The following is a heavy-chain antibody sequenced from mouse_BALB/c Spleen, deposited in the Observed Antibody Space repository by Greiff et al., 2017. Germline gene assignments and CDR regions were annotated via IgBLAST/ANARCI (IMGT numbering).Heavy chain of an antibody. J-gene: IGHJ2*01. Sequence: QVQLQQSGAELAKPWASVKMFCKASGYTFTSYWMHWVKQRPGQGLEWIGYINPSTGYTEYNQKFKDKATLTADKSSSTAYMQLSSLTSEDSAVYYCARCGRWDDKGVDYWGQGTTLTVSS. CDR3: ARCGRWDDKGVDY. V-gene: IGHV1-7*01. CDR2: INPSTGYT. CDR1: GYTFTSYW. D-gene: IGHD4-1*01.